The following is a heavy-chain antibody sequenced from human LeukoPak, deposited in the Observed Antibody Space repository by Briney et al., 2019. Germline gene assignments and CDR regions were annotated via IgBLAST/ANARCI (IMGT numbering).Heavy chain of an antibody. CDR1: GSTSGSIC. J-gene: IGHJ6*02. CDR2: IGSSISYI. CDR3: AREGYYSGMDV. Sequence: GGSRSPSCLAAGSTSGSICMRWDRQAPGKGMEWVSFIGSSISYISYADSVKGRFTISRDNAKNSLYLQMNSLRAEDTAVYYCAREGYYSGMDVWGQGTTVTVSS. V-gene: IGHV3-21*01.